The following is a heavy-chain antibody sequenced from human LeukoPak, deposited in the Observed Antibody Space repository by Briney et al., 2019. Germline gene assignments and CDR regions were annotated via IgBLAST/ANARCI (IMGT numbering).Heavy chain of an antibody. Sequence: GGSLRLSCAAAGFDFNSHSMNWVRQAPGKGLEWISHIDSGGRLTYYADSVRGRFSISRDIAKNSVFLQMNNLRVEDSAVYYCARDSLYYAGDCYEVFDSWGQGTLVTVSS. CDR2: IDSGGRLT. CDR3: ARDSLYYAGDCYEVFDS. CDR1: GFDFNSHS. J-gene: IGHJ4*02. D-gene: IGHD2-21*02. V-gene: IGHV3-48*01.